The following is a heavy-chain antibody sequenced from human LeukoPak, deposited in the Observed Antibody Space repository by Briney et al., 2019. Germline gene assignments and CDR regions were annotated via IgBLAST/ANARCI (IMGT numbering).Heavy chain of an antibody. J-gene: IGHJ6*02. D-gene: IGHD2-2*01. Sequence: SETLSLTCTVSGGSISSYYWSWIRQPPGKGLEWIGYIYYSGSTNYSPSLKSRVTISVDTSKTQFSLNLTAVTAADTAVYFCARDRSRARGYYGLHVWGQGTTVTVSS. CDR3: ARDRSRARGYYGLHV. V-gene: IGHV4-59*12. CDR2: IYYSGST. CDR1: GGSISSYY.